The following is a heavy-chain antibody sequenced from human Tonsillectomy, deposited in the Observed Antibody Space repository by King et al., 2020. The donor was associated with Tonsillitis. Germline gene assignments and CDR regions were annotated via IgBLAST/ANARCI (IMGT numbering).Heavy chain of an antibody. CDR3: AKGGRSWELSDWFDP. V-gene: IGHV3-30*18. D-gene: IGHD1-26*01. Sequence: VQLVESGGGVVQPGRSLRLSCAASGFTFSSYGMHWVRQAPGKGPAWVAVIVNDGRNKYYEDSVRGRFTISRDNAKNTLYLQMNSLRPEDTAVYYCAKGGRSWELSDWFDPWGQGTLVTVSS. CDR1: GFTFSSYG. J-gene: IGHJ5*02. CDR2: IVNDGRNK.